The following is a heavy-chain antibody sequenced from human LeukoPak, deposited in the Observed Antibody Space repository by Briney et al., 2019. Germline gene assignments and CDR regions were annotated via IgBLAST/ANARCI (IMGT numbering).Heavy chain of an antibody. CDR2: IYYSGST. J-gene: IGHJ4*02. V-gene: IGHV4-59*01. D-gene: IGHD3-10*01. CDR1: DGSISSDY. CDR3: ARVSGSGSYANFDY. Sequence: SETLSLTCTVSDGSISSDYWTWIRQPAGKGLEWIGYIYYSGSTNYNPSLKSRVTISVDTSKNQFSLKLSSVTAADTAVYYCARVSGSGSYANFDYWGQGTLVTVTS.